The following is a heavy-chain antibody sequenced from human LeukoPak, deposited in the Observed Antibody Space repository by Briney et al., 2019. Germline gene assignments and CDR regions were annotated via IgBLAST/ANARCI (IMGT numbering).Heavy chain of an antibody. CDR3: ARAPPPYCSGGSCYRFWTFDY. V-gene: IGHV1-8*02. CDR2: VNPNSGNT. J-gene: IGHJ4*02. D-gene: IGHD2-15*01. CDR1: GGTFSSYA. Sequence: GASVKVSCKASGGTFSSYAISWVRQAPGQGLEWMGWVNPNSGNTGYAQKFQGRVTMTRNTSISTAYMELSSLRSEDTAVYYCARAPPPYCSGGSCYRFWTFDYWGQGTLVTVSS.